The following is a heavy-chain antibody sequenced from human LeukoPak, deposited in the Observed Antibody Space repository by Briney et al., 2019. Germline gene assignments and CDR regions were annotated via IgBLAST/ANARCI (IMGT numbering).Heavy chain of an antibody. CDR1: GYTFTSYG. Sequence: ASVKVSCKASGYTFTSYGIGWVRQAPGQGLEWMGWISAYNGNTNYAQKLQGRVTMTTDTSTSTAYMELRSLRSDDTAVYYCARDHSITMVRGVIITSSPPLGYWGQGTLVTVSS. CDR2: ISAYNGNT. J-gene: IGHJ4*02. D-gene: IGHD3-10*01. CDR3: ARDHSITMVRGVIITSSPPLGY. V-gene: IGHV1-18*04.